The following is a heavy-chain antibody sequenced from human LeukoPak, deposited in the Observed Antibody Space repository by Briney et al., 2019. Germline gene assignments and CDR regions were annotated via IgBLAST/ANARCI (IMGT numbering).Heavy chain of an antibody. V-gene: IGHV3-7*01. J-gene: IGHJ4*02. CDR3: ARGGVLRFLEWLLYTGFDY. CDR2: INQGGSEK. Sequence: PGGSLRLSCTASGFTFSSYWMTWVRQAPGKGLEWVASINQGGSEKYYVDSVKGRFTISRDNTKNLVYLQINSPRAEDTAVHYCARGGVLRFLEWLLYTGFDYWGQGTLVTVSS. CDR1: GFTFSSYW. D-gene: IGHD3-3*01.